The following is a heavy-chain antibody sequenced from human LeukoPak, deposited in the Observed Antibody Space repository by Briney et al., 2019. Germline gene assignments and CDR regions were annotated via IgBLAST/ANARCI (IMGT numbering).Heavy chain of an antibody. CDR2: ISGSGGST. D-gene: IGHD6-19*01. CDR3: AKDLYILRYSSGWPFDY. Sequence: PGRSLRLSCAASGFTFSSYAMSWVRQAPGKGLEWVSAISGSGGSTYYADSVKGRFTISRDNSKNTLYLQMNSLRAEDTAVYYCAKDLYILRYSSGWPFDYWGQGTLVTVSS. J-gene: IGHJ4*02. CDR1: GFTFSSYA. V-gene: IGHV3-23*01.